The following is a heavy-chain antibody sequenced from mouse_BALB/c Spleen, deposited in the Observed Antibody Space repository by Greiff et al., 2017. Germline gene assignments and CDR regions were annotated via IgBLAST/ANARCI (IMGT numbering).Heavy chain of an antibody. CDR3: AGYPYYRYSYFDV. V-gene: IGHV5-4*02. Sequence: DVLLVESGGGLVKPGGSLKLSCAASGFTFSDYYMEWVRQTPEKRLEWVATISDGGSYTYYQDSVKGRITISRDNAKNNLYLQMSSLKSEDTAMYYCAGYPYYRYSYFDVWGAGTTVTVSS. CDR2: ISDGGSYT. J-gene: IGHJ1*01. CDR1: GFTFSDYY. D-gene: IGHD2-14*01.